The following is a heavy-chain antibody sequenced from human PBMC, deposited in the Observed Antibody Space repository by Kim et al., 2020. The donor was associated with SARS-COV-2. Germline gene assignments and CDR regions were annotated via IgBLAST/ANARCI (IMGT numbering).Heavy chain of an antibody. CDR3: AGHLFGNIDY. J-gene: IGHJ4*02. D-gene: IGHD3-10*01. V-gene: IGHV3-74*01. CDR1: GFTLSGYW. Sequence: GGSLRLSCAVSGFTLSGYWMHWVRQVPGKGLMWVSRINPYGTITNYADSVEGRFTISRDNAKNTLYLQMDSLRPEDTAVYYCAGHLFGNIDYWGQGTLVTVSS. CDR2: INPYGTIT.